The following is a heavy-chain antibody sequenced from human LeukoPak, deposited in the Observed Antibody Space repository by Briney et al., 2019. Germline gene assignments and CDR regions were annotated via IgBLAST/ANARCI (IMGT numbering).Heavy chain of an antibody. CDR2: ISKNSNTM. CDR3: VRRSHFDS. J-gene: IGHJ4*02. V-gene: IGHV3-48*04. Sequence: GGSLRLSCAASGFTFSTYNMNWVRQTPGKGLEWISYISKNSNTMYYADSVKGRFTISRDNAENSLFLQMNSLRAEDTGIYYCVRRSHFDSWGQGTLVTVSS. CDR1: GFTFSTYN.